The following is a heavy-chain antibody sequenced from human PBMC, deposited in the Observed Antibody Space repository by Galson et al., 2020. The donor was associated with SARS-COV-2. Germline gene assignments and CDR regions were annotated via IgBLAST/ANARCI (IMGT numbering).Heavy chain of an antibody. Sequence: GESLKISCAASGFTFSTYAMNWVRQAPGKGLEWVSVIYSGGTTHYADSVKGRFTISRDNSKNTVYLQMNSLGAEDTAVYYCAKDPRGAVSIAVAGRPYYFDFWGQGTLVTVSS. J-gene: IGHJ4*02. CDR2: IYSGGTT. CDR1: GFTFSTYA. V-gene: IGHV3-23*03. D-gene: IGHD6-19*01. CDR3: AKDPRGAVSIAVAGRPYYFDF.